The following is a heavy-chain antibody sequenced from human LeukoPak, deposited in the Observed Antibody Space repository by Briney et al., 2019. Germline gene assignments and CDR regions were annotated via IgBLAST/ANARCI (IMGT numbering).Heavy chain of an antibody. J-gene: IGHJ4*02. CDR1: GYRFTSYW. Sequence: LGESLKISCKGSGYRFTSYWIGWVRQMPGKGLEWMGIIYPGVSDTRHSPSFQGQVTISADKSISTAYLQWSSLKASDTAMYYCARLTFGGVIALDYWGQGTLVTVSS. V-gene: IGHV5-51*01. CDR2: IYPGVSDT. D-gene: IGHD3-16*02. CDR3: ARLTFGGVIALDY.